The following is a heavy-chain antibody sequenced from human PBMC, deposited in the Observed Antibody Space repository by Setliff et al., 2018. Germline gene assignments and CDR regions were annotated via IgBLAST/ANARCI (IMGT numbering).Heavy chain of an antibody. V-gene: IGHV1-46*01. CDR1: GYTFSSHY. D-gene: IGHD3-22*01. J-gene: IGHJ4*02. CDR3: ARDRFGRLCESSGACYASPFFFDL. CDR2: INPSGGTT. Sequence: GASVKVSCKASGYTFSSHYIHWVRQAPGQGLEWTGIINPSGGTTSYAPKFQGRVSMTRDTSTSTVYMQLSSLRSEDTAVYYCARDRFGRLCESSGACYASPFFFDLWGQGALVTVS.